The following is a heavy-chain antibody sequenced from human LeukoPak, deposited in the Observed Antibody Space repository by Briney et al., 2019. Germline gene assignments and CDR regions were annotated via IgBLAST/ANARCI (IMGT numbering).Heavy chain of an antibody. Sequence: ASVKVSCKASGYTFTSYDINWVRQATGQGLEWMGWMNPNSGNTGYAQKFQGRVTMTRNTSISTAHMELSSLRSEDTAVYYCARTHCKQWLANYFDYWGQGTLVTVSS. V-gene: IGHV1-8*01. CDR2: MNPNSGNT. CDR1: GYTFTSYD. D-gene: IGHD6-19*01. J-gene: IGHJ4*02. CDR3: ARTHCKQWLANYFDY.